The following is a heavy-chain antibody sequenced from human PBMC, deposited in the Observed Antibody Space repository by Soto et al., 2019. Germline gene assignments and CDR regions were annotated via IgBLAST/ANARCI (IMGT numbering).Heavy chain of an antibody. V-gene: IGHV3-23*01. Sequence: GGSLRLSCAASGFTFSSYAMSWVRQAPGKGLEWVSAISGSGGSTYYADSVKGRFTISRDNSKNTLYLQMNSLRDEDTAVYYCARASTLHANDFWSGYRNFDAFDIWGQGTMVTVSS. CDR1: GFTFSSYA. CDR2: ISGSGGST. CDR3: ARASTLHANDFWSGYRNFDAFDI. D-gene: IGHD3-3*01. J-gene: IGHJ3*02.